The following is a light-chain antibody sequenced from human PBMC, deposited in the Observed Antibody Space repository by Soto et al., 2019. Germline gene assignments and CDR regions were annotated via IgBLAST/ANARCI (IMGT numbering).Light chain of an antibody. J-gene: IGKJ4*01. CDR1: QSISSY. Sequence: DIQITQSPSSLSAYARYTATPTCRSSQSISSYLSWYQQKPGKAPKLLINVASTLQSGVPSRFSGTGSGTDFTLAISSLHPEDFATYYCQQSSSTPQNFGGGTKVDIK. V-gene: IGKV1-39*01. CDR2: VAS. CDR3: QQSSSTPQN.